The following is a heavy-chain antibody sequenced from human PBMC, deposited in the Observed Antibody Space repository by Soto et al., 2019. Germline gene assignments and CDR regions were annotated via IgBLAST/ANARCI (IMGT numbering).Heavy chain of an antibody. CDR2: ISYDEIDK. Sequence: LRLSCAASGFTFSNYTMHWVRQAPGKGLEWVALISYDEIDKYFADAVKGRFTISRDNSKNTLYLQMDSLRAEDTAVYYCAGRSGSSDYWGRGTLVTVS. V-gene: IGHV3-30*04. CDR1: GFTFSNYT. D-gene: IGHD3-10*01. J-gene: IGHJ4*02. CDR3: AGRSGSSDY.